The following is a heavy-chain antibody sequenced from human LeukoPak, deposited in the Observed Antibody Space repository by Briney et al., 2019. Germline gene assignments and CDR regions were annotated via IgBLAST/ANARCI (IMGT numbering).Heavy chain of an antibody. D-gene: IGHD5-24*01. CDR1: GGSISSYY. CDR3: ARARDGHINNWFDP. V-gene: IGHV4-59*01. CDR2: IYYSGST. Sequence: SETLSLTCTVSGGSISSYYWSWIRQPPGKGLEWIGYIYYSGSTNYNPSLKSRVTISVDTSKNQFSLKMSSVTAADTAVYYCARARDGHINNWFDPWGQGTLVTVSS. J-gene: IGHJ5*02.